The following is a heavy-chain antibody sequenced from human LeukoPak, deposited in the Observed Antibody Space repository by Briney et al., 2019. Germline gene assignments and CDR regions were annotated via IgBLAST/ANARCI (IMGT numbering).Heavy chain of an antibody. D-gene: IGHD4-11*01. Sequence: SETLSLTCTVSGGSISTYYGNWIRQAPGKGLEWIGYIYYSGSTNYNPSLKSRVAMSVDTSRNQFSLKLSSVTAADTAVYYCAKAQVDYNNGPGSRGYYSYGMDVWGRGTTVTVSS. CDR1: GGSISTYY. V-gene: IGHV4-59*01. CDR2: IYYSGST. J-gene: IGHJ6*02. CDR3: AKAQVDYNNGPGSRGYYSYGMDV.